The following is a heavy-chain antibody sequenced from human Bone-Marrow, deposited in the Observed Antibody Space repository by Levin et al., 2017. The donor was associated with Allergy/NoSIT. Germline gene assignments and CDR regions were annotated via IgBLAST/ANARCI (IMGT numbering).Heavy chain of an antibody. CDR2: ISGSGGSS. V-gene: IGHV3-23*01. CDR3: AKYLGYYDFWSGPTNYFDY. D-gene: IGHD3-3*01. J-gene: IGHJ4*02. CDR1: GFTFSSYA. Sequence: GGSLRLSCAASGFTFSSYAMSWVRQAPGKGLEWVSAISGSGGSSYYADSVKGRFTISRDNSKNTLCLQMNSLRAEDTAVYYCAKYLGYYDFWSGPTNYFDYWGQGTLVTVSS.